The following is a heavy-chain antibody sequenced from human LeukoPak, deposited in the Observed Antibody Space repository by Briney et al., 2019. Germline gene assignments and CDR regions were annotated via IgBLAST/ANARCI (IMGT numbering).Heavy chain of an antibody. CDR3: ATPGVHYDPSGYYPFQH. J-gene: IGHJ1*01. D-gene: IGHD3-22*01. CDR1: GYTFTSYD. V-gene: IGHV1-8*01. Sequence: ASVKVSCKASGYTFTSYDINWVRQVTGQGLEWMGWMNPNSGNTGYAQKFQGRVTMTRNTAISTAYMELSGLRSEDTAVYYCATPGVHYDPSGYYPFQHWGQGTLVTVSS. CDR2: MNPNSGNT.